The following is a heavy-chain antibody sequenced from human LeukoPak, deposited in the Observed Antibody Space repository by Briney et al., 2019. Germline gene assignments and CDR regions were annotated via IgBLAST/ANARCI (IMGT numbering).Heavy chain of an antibody. CDR2: IHSDDNT. CDR3: ARERYCSSGSCPNSNRYFDS. Sequence: GGSLRLSCSASGFTVSDIYMSWLRQAPGKGLEWVSVIHSDDNTYYADSVKGRFTISRDNSKNPLYLQMTSLRVEDTAVYYCARERYCSSGSCPNSNRYFDSWGQGTLVTASS. CDR1: GFTVSDIY. D-gene: IGHD2-15*01. J-gene: IGHJ4*02. V-gene: IGHV3-66*02.